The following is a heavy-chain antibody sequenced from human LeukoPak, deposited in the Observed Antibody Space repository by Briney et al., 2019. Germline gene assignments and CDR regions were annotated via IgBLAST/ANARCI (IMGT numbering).Heavy chain of an antibody. D-gene: IGHD5-12*01. CDR3: ASARHSGYVPYDY. CDR2: IYSGGST. CDR1: GFTVSSNY. V-gene: IGHV3-66*01. J-gene: IGHJ4*02. Sequence: GGSLRLSCAASGFTVSSNYMSWVRQAPGKGLEWVSVIYSGGSTYYADSVKGRFTISRDNFKNTLYLQMNSLRAEDTAVYYCASARHSGYVPYDYWGQGTLVTVSS.